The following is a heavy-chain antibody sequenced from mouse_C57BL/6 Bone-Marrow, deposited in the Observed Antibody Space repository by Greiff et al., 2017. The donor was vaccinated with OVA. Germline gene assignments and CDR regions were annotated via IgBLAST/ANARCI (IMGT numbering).Heavy chain of an antibody. V-gene: IGHV1-55*01. Sequence: QVQLQQSGAELVKPGASVKMSCKASGYTFTSYWITWVKQRPGQGLEWIGDIYPGSGSTNYNEKFKSKATLTVDTSSSTAYMQLSSLTSEDSAVYYCARRIYYDYDVGAFAYWGQGTLVTVSA. J-gene: IGHJ3*01. CDR3: ARRIYYDYDVGAFAY. D-gene: IGHD2-4*01. CDR2: IYPGSGST. CDR1: GYTFTSYW.